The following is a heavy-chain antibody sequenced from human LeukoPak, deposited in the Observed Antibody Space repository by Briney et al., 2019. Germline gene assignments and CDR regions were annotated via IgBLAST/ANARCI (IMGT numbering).Heavy chain of an antibody. D-gene: IGHD2-21*02. CDR2: IYYSGST. CDR1: GGSISSSSYY. CDR3: ARHDHPTRLLTGFDP. V-gene: IGHV4-39*01. Sequence: AETLSLTCTVSGGSISSSSYYWGWIRQPPGKELEWIGGIYYSGSTYYNPSLKSRVTISVDTSKNQFSLKLSSVTAADTAVYYCARHDHPTRLLTGFDPWGQGTLVTVSS. J-gene: IGHJ5*02.